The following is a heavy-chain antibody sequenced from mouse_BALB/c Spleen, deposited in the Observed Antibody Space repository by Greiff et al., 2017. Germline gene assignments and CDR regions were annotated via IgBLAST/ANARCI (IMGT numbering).Heavy chain of an antibody. CDR3: ANYYYGSSYVAY. J-gene: IGHJ3*01. CDR1: GYSITSDYA. Sequence: EVKLQESGPGLVKPSQSLSLTCTVTGYSITSDYAWTWIRQFPGNNLEWMGYISYSGSTSYNPSLKSRISITRDTSKNQFFLQLNSVTTEDTATYYCANYYYGSSYVAYWGQGTLVTVSA. V-gene: IGHV3-2*02. CDR2: ISYSGST. D-gene: IGHD1-1*01.